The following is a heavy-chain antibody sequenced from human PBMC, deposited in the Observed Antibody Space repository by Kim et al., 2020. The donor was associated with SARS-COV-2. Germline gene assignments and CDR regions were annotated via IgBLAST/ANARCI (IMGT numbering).Heavy chain of an antibody. CDR1: GFTFSRYA. Sequence: GGSLRLSCAASGFTFSRYAMSWVRQAPGKGLEWVSDISGNGINSYYADSVKGRFTISRDSSKNTADLQMNSLRAEDTAVYFCARRQFSSSGGLDVWGQGT. D-gene: IGHD3-3*02. CDR2: ISGNGINS. CDR3: ARRQFSSSGGLDV. V-gene: IGHV3-23*01. J-gene: IGHJ6*02.